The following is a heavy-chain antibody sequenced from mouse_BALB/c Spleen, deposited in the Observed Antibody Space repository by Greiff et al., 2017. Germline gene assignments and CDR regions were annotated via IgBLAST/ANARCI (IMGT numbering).Heavy chain of an antibody. D-gene: IGHD2-1*01. J-gene: IGHJ1*01. CDR1: GFSLTSYG. CDR2: IWRGGST. V-gene: IGHV2-5-1*01. CDR3: AKEGAYGNYLYWYFDV. Sequence: VKVVESGPSLVQPSQSLSITCTVSGFSLTSYGVHWVRQSPGKGLEWLGVIWRGGSTDYNAAFMSRLSITKDNSKSQVFFKMNSLQADDTAIYYCAKEGAYGNYLYWYFDVWGAGTTVTVSS.